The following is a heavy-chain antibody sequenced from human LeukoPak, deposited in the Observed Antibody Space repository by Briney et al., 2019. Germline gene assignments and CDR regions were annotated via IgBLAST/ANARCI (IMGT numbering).Heavy chain of an antibody. CDR2: ISSSGSTI. V-gene: IGHV3-48*03. D-gene: IGHD2/OR15-2a*01. Sequence: GGSLRLSCAASGFTFSSYEMNCVRQAAGEGLEWVSSISSSGSTINYADSVKGRFTITRDNAKNSLYLQMNSLRAEDTAVYYCARAFPYYYYGMDVWGQGTTVTVSS. J-gene: IGHJ6*02. CDR1: GFTFSSYE. CDR3: ARAFPYYYYGMDV.